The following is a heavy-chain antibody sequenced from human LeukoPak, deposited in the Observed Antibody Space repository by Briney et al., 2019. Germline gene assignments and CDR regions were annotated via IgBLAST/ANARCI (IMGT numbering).Heavy chain of an antibody. CDR2: IYYSGST. V-gene: IGHV4-59*08. Sequence: PSETLSLTCTVSGGSISNYYWSWIRQPPGKGLEWIGYIYYSGSTNYNASLKSRVTISVDTSKNQLSLKLSSVTAADTAVYYCARQYCSSTSCYLDYWGQGTLVTVSS. J-gene: IGHJ4*02. CDR3: ARQYCSSTSCYLDY. D-gene: IGHD2-2*01. CDR1: GGSISNYY.